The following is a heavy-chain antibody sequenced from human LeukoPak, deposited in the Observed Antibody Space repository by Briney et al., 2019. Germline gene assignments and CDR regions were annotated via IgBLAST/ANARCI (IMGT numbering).Heavy chain of an antibody. J-gene: IGHJ6*01. CDR1: GLSFSDYY. Sequence: GALRLSCAASGLSFSDYYMSWIRQAPGKGLEWVSYITNSGSTMYYADSVKGRFTISRDNAKNSLFPQMNSLRAEDTAVYYCARDPPGSHYGMDGWGQGTTVTVSS. V-gene: IGHV3-11*01. CDR3: ARDPPGSHYGMDG. CDR2: ITNSGSTM.